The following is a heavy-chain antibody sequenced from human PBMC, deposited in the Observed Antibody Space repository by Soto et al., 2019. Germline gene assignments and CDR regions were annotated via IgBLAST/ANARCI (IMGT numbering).Heavy chain of an antibody. Sequence: QVQLVQSGAEVKKPGSSVKVSCKASGGTFSSYAISWVRQAPGQGLEWMGGIIPIFGTANYAQKFQGRVTSTADKSTSTAYMELSSLRSEDTAVYYCAREHSSPYLFDPWGQGTLFTVAS. CDR2: IIPIFGTA. CDR3: AREHSSPYLFDP. D-gene: IGHD6-6*01. V-gene: IGHV1-69*06. CDR1: GGTFSSYA. J-gene: IGHJ5*02.